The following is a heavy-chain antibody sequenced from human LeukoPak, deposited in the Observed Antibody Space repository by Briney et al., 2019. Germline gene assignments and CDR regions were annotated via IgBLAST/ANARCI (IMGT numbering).Heavy chain of an antibody. V-gene: IGHV3-48*03. CDR3: ARGRYYDTSGYDY. Sequence: GVSLRLSCAASGFTFSSYEMNWVRQAPGKGLEWVSYISSSGSTIYYADSVKGRFTISRDNAKNSMYLQMNSLRAEDTAVYYCARGRYYDTSGYDYWGQGTLVSVSS. J-gene: IGHJ4*02. D-gene: IGHD3-22*01. CDR2: ISSSGSTI. CDR1: GFTFSSYE.